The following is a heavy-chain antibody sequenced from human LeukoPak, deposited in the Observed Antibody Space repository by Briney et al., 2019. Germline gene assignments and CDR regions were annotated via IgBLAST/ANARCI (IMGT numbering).Heavy chain of an antibody. J-gene: IGHJ3*02. CDR2: IYYSGST. Sequence: SETLSLTCTVSGGSISSYYWSWIRQPPGKGLEWIGYIYYSGSTNYNPSLKSRVTISVDTSKNQFSLKLSSVTAADTAVYYCARAHSTIPPDAFDIWGQGTMVTVSS. CDR3: ARAHSTIPPDAFDI. CDR1: GGSISSYY. V-gene: IGHV4-59*01. D-gene: IGHD5/OR15-5a*01.